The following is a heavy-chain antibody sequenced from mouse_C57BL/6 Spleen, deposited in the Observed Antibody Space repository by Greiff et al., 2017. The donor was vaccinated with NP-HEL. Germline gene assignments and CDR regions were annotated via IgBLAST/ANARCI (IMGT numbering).Heavy chain of an antibody. CDR2: ISYDGSN. V-gene: IGHV3-6*01. J-gene: IGHJ3*01. Sequence: EVKLEESGPGLVKPSQSLSLTCSVTGYSITSGYYWNWIRQFPGNKLEWMGYISYDGSNNYNPSLKNRISITRDTSKNQFFLKLNSVTTEDTATYYCAREDTRGFAYWGQGTLVTVSA. CDR1: GYSITSGYY. D-gene: IGHD3-3*01. CDR3: AREDTRGFAY.